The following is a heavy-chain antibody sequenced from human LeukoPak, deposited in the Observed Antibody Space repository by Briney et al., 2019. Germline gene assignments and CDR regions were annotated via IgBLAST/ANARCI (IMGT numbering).Heavy chain of an antibody. CDR3: ARGDSSWTGGLGPDY. CDR2: IYYSGST. CDR1: GGSISSYY. Sequence: PSETLSLTCTVSGGSISSYYWSWIRQPPGKGLEWIGYIYYSGSTNYNPSLKSRVTISVDTSKNQFSLKLSSVTAADTAVYYCARGDSSWTGGLGPDYWAREPWSPSPQ. J-gene: IGHJ4*02. D-gene: IGHD6-13*01. V-gene: IGHV4-59*01.